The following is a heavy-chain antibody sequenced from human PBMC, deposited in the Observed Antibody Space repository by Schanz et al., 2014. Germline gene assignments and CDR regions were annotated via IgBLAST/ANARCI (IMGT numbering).Heavy chain of an antibody. CDR1: GFTFSTFA. CDR3: GRAGTGMAGWYFEL. CDR2: ISNNGDST. Sequence: EMQLLESGGGLIQPGGSLRLSCSASGFTFSTFAMHWVRQAPGKGLEYISAISNNGDSTYYADSVKGRFTISRDNSKNTLFLQMSSLRVDDMAVYYCGRAGTGMAGWYFELWGRGTLVTVSS. V-gene: IGHV3-64D*06. D-gene: IGHD5-18*01. J-gene: IGHJ2*01.